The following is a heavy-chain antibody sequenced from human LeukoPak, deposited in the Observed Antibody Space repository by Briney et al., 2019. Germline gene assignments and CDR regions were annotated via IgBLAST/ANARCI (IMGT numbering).Heavy chain of an antibody. CDR3: ARHGLGYCSGGSCLPYYYYGMDV. V-gene: IGHV5-51*01. D-gene: IGHD2-15*01. Sequence: GESLKISCKGSGYSFTSYWIGWVRQMPGKGLEWMGIIHPGDSDTRYSPSFQGQVTISADKSISTAYLQWSSLKASDTAMYYCARHGLGYCSGGSCLPYYYYGMDVWGQGTTVTVSS. J-gene: IGHJ6*02. CDR2: IHPGDSDT. CDR1: GYSFTSYW.